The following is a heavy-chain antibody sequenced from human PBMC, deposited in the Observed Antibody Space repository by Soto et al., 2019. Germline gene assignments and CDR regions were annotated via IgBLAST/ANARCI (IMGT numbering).Heavy chain of an antibody. CDR3: ARVDRIVGHLDY. D-gene: IGHD2-21*01. CDR1: GDSINSDGHF. V-gene: IGHV4-31*03. Sequence: QVQLQESGPGLVKPSQTLSLTCTVSGDSINSDGHFWTWIRQHTGKGLEWIGYIYYSGNTRYNPSLKSRATISIDTSKTQFSLRLTSVTAADTAVYYCARVDRIVGHLDYWGQGTLVTVSS. CDR2: IYYSGNT. J-gene: IGHJ4*02.